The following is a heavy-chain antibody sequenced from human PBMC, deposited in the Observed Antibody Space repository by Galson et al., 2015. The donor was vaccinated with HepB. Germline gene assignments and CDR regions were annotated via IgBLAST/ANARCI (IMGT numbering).Heavy chain of an antibody. D-gene: IGHD3-10*01. CDR2: INPSGGST. V-gene: IGHV1-46*04. CDR1: GYTFTSYY. J-gene: IGHJ4*02. Sequence: SVKVSCKASGYTFTSYYMHWVRQAPGQGLEWMGIINPSGGSTSYAQKLQGRVTMTRDTSTSTVYMELSSLRSEDTAVYYCARGASLLLWFGESPRYFDYWGQGTLVTVSS. CDR3: ARGASLLLWFGESPRYFDY.